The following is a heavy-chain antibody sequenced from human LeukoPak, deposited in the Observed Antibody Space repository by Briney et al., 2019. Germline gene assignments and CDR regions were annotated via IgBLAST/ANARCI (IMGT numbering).Heavy chain of an antibody. CDR3: ARDPGYYDSSGYAFDI. CDR1: GFTFSSYW. V-gene: IGHV3-7*01. Sequence: PGGSLRLSCAASGFTFSSYWMSWVRQAPGKGLEWVANIKQDGSEKYYVDSVKGRFTISRDNAKNSLYLQTNSLRAEDTAVYYCARDPGYYDSSGYAFDIWGQGTMVTVSS. CDR2: IKQDGSEK. D-gene: IGHD3-22*01. J-gene: IGHJ3*02.